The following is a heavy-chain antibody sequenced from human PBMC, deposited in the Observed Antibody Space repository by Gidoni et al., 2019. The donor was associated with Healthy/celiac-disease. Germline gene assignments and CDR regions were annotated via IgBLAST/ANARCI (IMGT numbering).Heavy chain of an antibody. D-gene: IGHD2-2*01. CDR2: INHSGST. CDR3: ARVKVGYCSSTSCYQEGWFDP. J-gene: IGHJ5*02. V-gene: IGHV4-34*01. Sequence: QVQLQQWGAGLLKPSETLSLTCAVYGGSFSGYDRSWIRQPPGKGLEWIGEINHSGSTNYNPSLKSRVTISVDTSKNQFSLKLSSVTAADTAVYYCARVKVGYCSSTSCYQEGWFDPWGQGTLVTVSS. CDR1: GGSFSGYD.